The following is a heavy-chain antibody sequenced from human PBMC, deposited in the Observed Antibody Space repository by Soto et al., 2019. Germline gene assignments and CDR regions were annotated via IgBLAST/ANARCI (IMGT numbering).Heavy chain of an antibody. D-gene: IGHD3-10*01. CDR1: GYTFTSYD. CDR2: MNPNSGNT. Sequence: GASVKVSCKASGYTFTSYDINWVRQATGQGLEWMGWMNPNSGNTGYAQKFQGRVTMTRNTSISTAYMELNSLRAEDTAVYYCAKDSYGSGTDYFYGMDVRGQGTTVTVSS. J-gene: IGHJ6*02. V-gene: IGHV1-8*01. CDR3: AKDSYGSGTDYFYGMDV.